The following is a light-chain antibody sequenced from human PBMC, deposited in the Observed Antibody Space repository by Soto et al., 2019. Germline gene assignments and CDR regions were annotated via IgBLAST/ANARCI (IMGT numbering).Light chain of an antibody. CDR2: SAS. Sequence: EIVMTQSPATLSVSPGGRATLSCRASQSISDTLAWYQQKPGQAPRLLIYSASRRATGFPARFSGSGSGTDFTLTISSLQSEDFAVYYCQQYGSSPRTFGQGTKVDI. J-gene: IGKJ1*01. V-gene: IGKV3-15*01. CDR1: QSISDT. CDR3: QQYGSSPRT.